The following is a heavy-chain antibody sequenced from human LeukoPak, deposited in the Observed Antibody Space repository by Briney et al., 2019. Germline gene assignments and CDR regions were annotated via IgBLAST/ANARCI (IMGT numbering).Heavy chain of an antibody. J-gene: IGHJ4*02. Sequence: TLSLTCTVSGGSISSGDYYWSWIRQPPGKGLEWIGYIYYSGSTYYNPSLKSRITISVDTSKNQFSLKLSSVTAADTAVHYCARVDYDFWSGYRDYWGQGTLVTVSS. V-gene: IGHV4-30-4*08. CDR3: ARVDYDFWSGYRDY. D-gene: IGHD3-3*01. CDR1: GGSISSGDYY. CDR2: IYYSGST.